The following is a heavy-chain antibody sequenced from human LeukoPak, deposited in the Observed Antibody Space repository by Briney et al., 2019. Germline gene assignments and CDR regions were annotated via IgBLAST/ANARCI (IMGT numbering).Heavy chain of an antibody. J-gene: IGHJ5*02. V-gene: IGHV3-23*03. CDR3: AKDLTFGDGRWEFDA. Sequence: PGGSLRLSCTASGFSFSTFAMAWVRQAPGRGLDWVSGVYAGGSVANYADSVKGRFTISRDNSKNTLYLQMNNLPVEDMAVYYCAKDLTFGDGRWEFDAWGQGSLVTVSS. CDR2: VYAGGSVA. D-gene: IGHD2-21*02. CDR1: GFSFSTFA.